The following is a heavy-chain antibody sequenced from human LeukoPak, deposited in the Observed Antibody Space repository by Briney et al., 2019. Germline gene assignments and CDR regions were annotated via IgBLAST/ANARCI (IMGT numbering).Heavy chain of an antibody. J-gene: IGHJ4*02. Sequence: GRSLRLSCAASGFTFSSYGIHWVRQAPGKGLEWVAVIWYDGSNKYYADSVKGRFTISRDNSKNTLYLQMNSLRAEDTAVYYCARDRSGWYTIDYWGQGTLVNVSS. CDR1: GFTFSSYG. V-gene: IGHV3-33*01. CDR3: ARDRSGWYTIDY. CDR2: IWYDGSNK. D-gene: IGHD6-19*01.